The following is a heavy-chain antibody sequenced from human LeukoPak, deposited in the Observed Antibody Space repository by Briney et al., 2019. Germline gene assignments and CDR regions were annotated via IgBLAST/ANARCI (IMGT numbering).Heavy chain of an antibody. CDR2: VHLDGRT. Sequence: SGTLSLTCAVSGGSVTSTNWWTWVRQPPGEGLEWIGEVHLDGRTNYNPSLTGRLTLSVDLYENHISLKLTSVTAADTAVYYCAREGGFYRPLDYLGQGTLVTVSS. V-gene: IGHV4-4*02. CDR1: GGSVTSTNW. CDR3: AREGGFYRPLDY. J-gene: IGHJ4*02. D-gene: IGHD6-25*01.